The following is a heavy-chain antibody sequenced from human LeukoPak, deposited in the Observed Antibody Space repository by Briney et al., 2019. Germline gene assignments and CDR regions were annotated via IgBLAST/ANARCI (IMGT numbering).Heavy chain of an antibody. CDR1: GFTFSSYA. CDR3: ASGSSRSTPIDY. V-gene: IGHV3-48*03. D-gene: IGHD6-13*01. J-gene: IGHJ4*02. CDR2: ISSSGSTI. Sequence: GSLRLSCAASGFTFSSYAMNWVRPAPGKGLEWVSYISSSGSTIYYADSVKGRFTISRDNAKNSLYLQMNSLRAEDTAVYYCASGSSRSTPIDYWGQGTLVTVSS.